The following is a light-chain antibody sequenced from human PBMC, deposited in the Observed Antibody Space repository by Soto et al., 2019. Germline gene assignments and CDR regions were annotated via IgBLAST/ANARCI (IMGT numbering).Light chain of an antibody. Sequence: QSVLTQPPSVSGAPGQRVTIPCTGSSSNIGSYYDVHWYQQLPGTVPKLLIYGDNNRPSGVPDRFSGSKSGTSASLAITGLQAEDEAGYYCQSYASSLSHVVFGGGTKLTVL. J-gene: IGLJ2*01. CDR3: QSYASSLSHVV. CDR2: GDN. CDR1: SSNIGSYYD. V-gene: IGLV1-40*01.